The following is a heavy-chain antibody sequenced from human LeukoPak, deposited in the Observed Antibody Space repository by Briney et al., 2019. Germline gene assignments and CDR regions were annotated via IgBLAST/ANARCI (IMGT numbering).Heavy chain of an antibody. CDR1: GGSFSGYY. Sequence: PSETLSLTCAVYGGSFSGYYWSWIRQPPGKGLEWIGEINHSGSTNYNPSLKSRVTISVDTSKNQFSLKLSSVTAADTAVYYCARHVGLRRYYGSGSYPERSFDYWGQGTLVTVSS. CDR2: INHSGST. J-gene: IGHJ4*02. V-gene: IGHV4-34*01. CDR3: ARHVGLRRYYGSGSYPERSFDY. D-gene: IGHD3-10*01.